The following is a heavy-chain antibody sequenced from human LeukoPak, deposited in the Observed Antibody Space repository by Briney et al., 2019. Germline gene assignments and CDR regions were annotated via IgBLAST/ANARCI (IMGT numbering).Heavy chain of an antibody. Sequence: GGSLRLSCAASGFTFSSYAMSWVRQAPGKGLEWVSAISGSGGSTYYAGSVKGRFTISRDNSKNTLYLQMNSLRAEDTAVYYCAKVGDFWSGYYYWGQGTLVTVSS. J-gene: IGHJ4*02. CDR2: ISGSGGST. CDR1: GFTFSSYA. D-gene: IGHD3-3*01. V-gene: IGHV3-23*01. CDR3: AKVGDFWSGYYY.